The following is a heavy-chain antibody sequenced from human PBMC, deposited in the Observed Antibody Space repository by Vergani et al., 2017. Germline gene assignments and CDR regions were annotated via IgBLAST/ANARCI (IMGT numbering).Heavy chain of an antibody. CDR2: MNPNSGNT. J-gene: IGHJ4*02. Sequence: QVQLVQSGAEVKKPGASVKVSCKASGYTFTSYDINWVRQATGQGLEWMGWMNPNSGNTGYAQKFQGRVTMTRNTSTSTAYMELRSLRSDDTAVYYCARRDYSSGSYYNGYWGQGTLVTVSS. V-gene: IGHV1-8*01. D-gene: IGHD3-10*01. CDR1: GYTFTSYD. CDR3: ARRDYSSGSYYNGY.